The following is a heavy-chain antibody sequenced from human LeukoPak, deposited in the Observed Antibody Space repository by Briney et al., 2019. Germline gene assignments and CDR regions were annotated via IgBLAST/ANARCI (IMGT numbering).Heavy chain of an antibody. J-gene: IGHJ4*02. V-gene: IGHV3-53*01. Sequence: GGSLRLSCAASGFSVINTYVNWVRQAPGKGLEWVSVIDDSGATSFVDAVKGRFTISRDNSKNTVSLHMNNLRAEDTAVYYCVSGYGDYNFDFWGQGTLSPSPQ. CDR3: VSGYGDYNFDF. CDR2: IDDSGAT. CDR1: GFSVINTY. D-gene: IGHD4-17*01.